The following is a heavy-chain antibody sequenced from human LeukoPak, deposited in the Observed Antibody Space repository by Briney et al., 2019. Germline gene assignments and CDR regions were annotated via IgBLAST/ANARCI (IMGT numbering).Heavy chain of an antibody. Sequence: GASVKLSCNASGYTFTGYYMHWVRQAPGQGLEWMGGINPNSGGTNYAQKFQGRVTMTRDTSISTAYMELSRLRSDDTAVYYCARVGSYSYGYHYYYYYMDVWGKGTTVTVSS. D-gene: IGHD5-18*01. CDR3: ARVGSYSYGYHYYYYYMDV. V-gene: IGHV1-2*02. CDR2: INPNSGGT. CDR1: GYTFTGYY. J-gene: IGHJ6*03.